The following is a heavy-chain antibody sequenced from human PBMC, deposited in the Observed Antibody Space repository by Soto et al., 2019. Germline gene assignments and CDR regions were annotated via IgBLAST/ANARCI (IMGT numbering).Heavy chain of an antibody. D-gene: IGHD3-22*01. Sequence: GESLKTSCKGSGYRFTSYWISWVRQMPGKGLERMGRIDPSDSYTNYSPSFQGHVTFSAGKSISTAYLQWSGLKASDAAMYYCARLYNVSSYPPMDFWGQGTMVTVSS. J-gene: IGHJ3*01. CDR1: GYRFTSYW. CDR3: ARLYNVSSYPPMDF. V-gene: IGHV5-10-1*01. CDR2: IDPSDSYT.